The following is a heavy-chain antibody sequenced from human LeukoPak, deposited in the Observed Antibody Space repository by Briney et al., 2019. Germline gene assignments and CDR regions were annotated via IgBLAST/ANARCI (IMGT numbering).Heavy chain of an antibody. Sequence: PSETLSLTCSVSRGSISGYYWSWIRQPPGKGLEWIAYIYYSGTTNYNPSLNSRVTISVDTSNNHFSLKLSSVTAADTAVYYCARGRQYFDLWGQGTLVTVSS. V-gene: IGHV4-59*01. CDR3: ARGRQYFDL. CDR2: IYYSGTT. CDR1: RGSISGYY. J-gene: IGHJ4*02.